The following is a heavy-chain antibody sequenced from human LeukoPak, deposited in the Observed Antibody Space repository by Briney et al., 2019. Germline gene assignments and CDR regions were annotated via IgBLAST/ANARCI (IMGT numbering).Heavy chain of an antibody. CDR1: GFTFDDYA. CDR2: ISWNSGSI. Sequence: GGSLRLSCAASGFTFDDYAMHWVRQAPGKGLEWVSGISWNSGSIGYADSVKGRFTISRDNAKNSLYLQMNSLRAEDTALYYCAKEGPGYSYGYGCYFDYWGQGTLVTVSS. CDR3: AKEGPGYSYGYGCYFDY. D-gene: IGHD5-18*01. V-gene: IGHV3-9*01. J-gene: IGHJ4*02.